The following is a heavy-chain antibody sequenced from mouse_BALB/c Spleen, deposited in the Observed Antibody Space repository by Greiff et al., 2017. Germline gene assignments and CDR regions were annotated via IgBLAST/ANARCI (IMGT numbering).Heavy chain of an antibody. CDR1: GFSLTGYG. V-gene: IGHV2-6-7*01. D-gene: IGHD1-2*01. J-gene: IGHJ3*01. CDR2: IWGDGST. CDR3: ARAIHYYGPAWFAY. Sequence: QVQLKESGPGLVAPSQSLSITCTVSGFSLTGYGVNWVRQPPGKGLEWLGMIWGDGSTDYNSALKSRLSISKDNSKSQVFLKMNSLQTDDTARYYCARAIHYYGPAWFAYWGQGTLVTVSA.